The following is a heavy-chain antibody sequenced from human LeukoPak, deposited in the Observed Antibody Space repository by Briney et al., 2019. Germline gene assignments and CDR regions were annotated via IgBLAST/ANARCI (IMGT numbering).Heavy chain of an antibody. CDR2: INLNSGGT. V-gene: IGHV1-2*02. Sequence: ASVTLSFTAAGYTFTVCYMHWVRHAPGQGMELVGWINLNSGGTNYSQKFQGRVTMTRETSIRTAYMELSRLRSDDTAVYYCARVLVGATRRALDYWGQGTLVTVSS. CDR3: ARVLVGATRRALDY. CDR1: GYTFTVCY. J-gene: IGHJ4*02. D-gene: IGHD1-26*01.